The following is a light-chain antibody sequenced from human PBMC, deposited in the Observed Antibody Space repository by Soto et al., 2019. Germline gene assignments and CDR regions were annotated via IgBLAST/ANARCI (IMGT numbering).Light chain of an antibody. CDR2: LGS. CDR3: MQALQTPPT. V-gene: IGKV2-28*01. Sequence: IVMTQSPLSLPVTPGEPASISCRSSQSLLHSNGYNYLDWYLQKPGQSPQLLIYLGSNRASGVPDWFSGSGSGTDFTLRISRVEAEDVGVYYCMQALQTPPTFGQGTKVEIK. CDR1: QSLLHSNGYNY. J-gene: IGKJ1*01.